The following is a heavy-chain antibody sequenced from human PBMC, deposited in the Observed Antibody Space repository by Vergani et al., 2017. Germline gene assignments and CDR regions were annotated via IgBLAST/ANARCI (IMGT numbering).Heavy chain of an antibody. D-gene: IGHD3-10*01. Sequence: QVQLAESGGGRVQPGRSLRLSCAASGFSFSSHAIHWVRQAPGKGLEWVAVISNDGSKKSYADSGKGRFTISRDNSKNTLALQMNSMRTKDAAMYYCEKASSGTAGSLQYNVYMGVWGKGTTVTVS. V-gene: IGHV3-30*18. CDR1: GFSFSSHA. J-gene: IGHJ6*03. CDR3: EKASSGTAGSLQYNVYMGV. CDR2: ISNDGSKK.